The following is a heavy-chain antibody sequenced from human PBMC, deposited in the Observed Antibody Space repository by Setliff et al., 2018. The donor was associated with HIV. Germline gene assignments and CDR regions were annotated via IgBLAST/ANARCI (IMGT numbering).Heavy chain of an antibody. CDR1: DDPINSFY. Sequence: SETLSLTCTVSDDPINSFYWSWIRQPPGKGLEWIGYIYTSGSTNYNPSLEGRVTISVDTSKNQFSLKLSSVTAADTAVYYCARGPLDSSGYRSDAFDIWGQGTMVTVSS. CDR3: ARGPLDSSGYRSDAFDI. CDR2: IYTSGST. J-gene: IGHJ3*02. D-gene: IGHD3-22*01. V-gene: IGHV4-4*09.